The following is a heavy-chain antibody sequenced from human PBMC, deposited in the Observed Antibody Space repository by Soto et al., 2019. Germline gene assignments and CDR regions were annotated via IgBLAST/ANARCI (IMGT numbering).Heavy chain of an antibody. CDR3: VKGPAVRGLLVRVNFGMDA. CDR1: GFNFNIYG. Sequence: QVQLVDSGGGVIPPGRSLRLSCAASGFNFNIYGMNWVRQAPGKGLEWVAVISQDGKDKYYADAMKGRVAISRDNSNNMVYLQMDSLRPYDTAVYYCVKGPAVRGLLVRVNFGMDAWGQGTTVIVSS. D-gene: IGHD3-10*01. J-gene: IGHJ6*02. V-gene: IGHV3-30*18. CDR2: ISQDGKDK.